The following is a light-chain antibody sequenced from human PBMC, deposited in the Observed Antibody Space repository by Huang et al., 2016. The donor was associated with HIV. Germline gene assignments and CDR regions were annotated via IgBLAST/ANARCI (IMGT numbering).Light chain of an antibody. CDR3: QQRSNWPKT. CDR1: QSISSY. CDR2: AAS. Sequence: EIVLTQSPATLSLSPGERATLSCRASQSISSYLAWYQQKLGQAPRLLIYAASNRATGIPARFSGSGSGTDFTLTISSLEPEDFAVYYCQQRSNWPKTFGQGTKLEIK. V-gene: IGKV3-11*01. J-gene: IGKJ2*01.